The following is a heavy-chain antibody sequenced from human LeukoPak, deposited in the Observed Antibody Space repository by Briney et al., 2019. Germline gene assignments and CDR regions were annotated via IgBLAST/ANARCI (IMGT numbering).Heavy chain of an antibody. D-gene: IGHD2-15*01. Sequence: PGGSLRLSCAASGFTFGSYAMYWVRQAPGKGLEWVSGIFGSGGSAHFADSVKGRFTISRDNSKNTVYLQMDSLRVEDKAIYYCAKTTTGYSSGRNPAWPIDYWGQGTLVTVSS. CDR1: GFTFGSYA. CDR3: AKTTTGYSSGRNPAWPIDY. V-gene: IGHV3-23*01. CDR2: IFGSGGSA. J-gene: IGHJ4*02.